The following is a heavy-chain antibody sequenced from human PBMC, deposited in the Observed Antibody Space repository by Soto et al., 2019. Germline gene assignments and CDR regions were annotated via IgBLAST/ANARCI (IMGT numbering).Heavy chain of an antibody. CDR3: AREWMAETNWFDP. Sequence: GGSLRLSCAASGFTFSSYAMHWVRQAPGKGLEWVAVISYDGSNKYYADSVKGRFTISRDNSKNTLYLQMNSLRAEDTAVYYCAREWMAETNWFDPWGQGTLVTVSS. CDR2: ISYDGSNK. CDR1: GFTFSSYA. V-gene: IGHV3-30-3*01. D-gene: IGHD2-2*03. J-gene: IGHJ5*02.